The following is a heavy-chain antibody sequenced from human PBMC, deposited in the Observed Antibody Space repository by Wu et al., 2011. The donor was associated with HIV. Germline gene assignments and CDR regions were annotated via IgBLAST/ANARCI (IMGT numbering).Heavy chain of an antibody. CDR1: GYTFNTYA. D-gene: IGHD6-19*01. J-gene: IGHJ4*02. Sequence: QVQLVQSGAEVKKPGASVKVSCKASGYTFNTYAISWVRQAPGQGLEWMGWISPYDGDTKYPQKLQGRVTMTTDTSTSTAYMELRSLRSDDTAVYYXARDDSSGWPEGFDYWGQGTWSPSPQ. CDR3: ARDDSSGWPEGFDY. CDR2: ISPYDGDT. V-gene: IGHV1-18*01.